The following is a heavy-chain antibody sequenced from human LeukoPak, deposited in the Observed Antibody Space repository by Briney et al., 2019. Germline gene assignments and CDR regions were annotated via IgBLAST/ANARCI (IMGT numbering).Heavy chain of an antibody. V-gene: IGHV4-59*01. CDR1: GGSISSYY. J-gene: IGHJ4*02. CDR3: AGVTVEGQLVNFDY. Sequence: SETLSLTCTVSGGSISSYYWSWIRQPPGKGLEWIGYIYYSGSTNYNPSLKSRVTISVDTSKNQFSLKLSSVTAADTAVYYCAGVTVEGQLVNFDYWGQGTLVTVSS. D-gene: IGHD6-6*01. CDR2: IYYSGST.